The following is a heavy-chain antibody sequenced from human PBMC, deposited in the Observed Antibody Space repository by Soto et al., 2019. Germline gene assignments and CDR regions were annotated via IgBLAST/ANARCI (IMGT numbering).Heavy chain of an antibody. CDR3: ARALVVAAKFYYYYYMDV. CDR1: GFTFSSYS. V-gene: IGHV3-21*01. J-gene: IGHJ6*03. CDR2: ISSSSSYI. D-gene: IGHD2-15*01. Sequence: KPGGSLRLSCTASGFTFSSYSMNWVRQAPGKVLEWVSSISSSSSYIYYADSVKGRFTISRDNAKNSLYLQMNSLRAEDTAVYYCARALVVAAKFYYYYYMDVWGKGTTVTVSS.